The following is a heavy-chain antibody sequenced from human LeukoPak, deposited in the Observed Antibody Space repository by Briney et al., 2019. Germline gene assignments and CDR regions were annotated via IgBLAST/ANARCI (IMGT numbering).Heavy chain of an antibody. D-gene: IGHD4-17*01. CDR2: IYYSGST. J-gene: IGHJ4*02. CDR3: AGETTVTTTESLDY. CDR1: GGSISSYY. V-gene: IGHV4-59*01. Sequence: SETLSLTCTVSGGSISSYYWSWIRQPPGKGLEWIGYIYYSGSTNYNPSLKSRVTISVDTSKNQFSLKLSSVTAADTAVYYCAGETTVTTTESLDYWGQGTLVTVSS.